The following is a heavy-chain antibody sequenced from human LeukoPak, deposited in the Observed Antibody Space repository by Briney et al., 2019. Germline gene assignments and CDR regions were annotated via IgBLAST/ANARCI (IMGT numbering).Heavy chain of an antibody. D-gene: IGHD1-26*01. J-gene: IGHJ4*02. CDR3: ARDSRQELDF. CDR2: IYTSEST. V-gene: IGHV4-4*07. CDR1: GGSISSYY. Sequence: SEPLSLTCTVSGGSISSYYWSWIRQPAGKGLEWIGRIYTSESTNYNPSLKSQVTMSVDTSKNQFYLKLSSVTAADTAVYYCARDSRQELDFWGQGTLVTVSS.